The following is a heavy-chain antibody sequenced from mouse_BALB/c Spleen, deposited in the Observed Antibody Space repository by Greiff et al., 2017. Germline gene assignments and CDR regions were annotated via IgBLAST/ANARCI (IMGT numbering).Heavy chain of an antibody. V-gene: IGHV1S22*01. CDR3: TTLSHYFDD. J-gene: IGHJ2*01. CDR2: INPGSGST. CDR1: GYTFSSYW. Sequence: LQQPGAELVRPGASVKLFCKASGYTFSSYWMHWVRQRPGQGLEWIGNINPGSGSTNYDEKFKSKATLTVDTSSSTAYMQLSSLTSENSAVYYCTTLSHYFDDWGQGTTLTLSS.